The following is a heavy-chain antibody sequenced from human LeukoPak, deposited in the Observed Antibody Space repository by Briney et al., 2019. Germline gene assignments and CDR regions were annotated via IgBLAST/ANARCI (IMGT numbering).Heavy chain of an antibody. CDR1: GFTVSSNY. CDR3: ARDGGGYYDRSAGAFDI. J-gene: IGHJ3*02. D-gene: IGHD3-22*01. V-gene: IGHV3-53*01. CDR2: IYSGGST. Sequence: GGSLRLSCAASGFTVSSNYMSWVRQAPGKGLEWVSVIYSGGSTYYADSVKGRFTISRDNSKKTLYLQMNSLRAEGTAVYYCARDGGGYYDRSAGAFDIWGQGTMVTVSS.